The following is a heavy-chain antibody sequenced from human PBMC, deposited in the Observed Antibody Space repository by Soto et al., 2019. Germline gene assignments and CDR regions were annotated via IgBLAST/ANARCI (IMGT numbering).Heavy chain of an antibody. CDR3: AANTVRGVTRYYYYYGMDV. Sequence: SETLSLTCAVYGGSFSGYYWSWIRQPPGKGLEWIGEINHSGSTNYNPSLKSRVTISVDTSKNQFSLKLSSVTAADTAVYYCAANTVRGVTRYYYYYGMDVWGQGTTVTVS. J-gene: IGHJ6*02. CDR2: INHSGST. D-gene: IGHD3-10*01. V-gene: IGHV4-34*01. CDR1: GGSFSGYY.